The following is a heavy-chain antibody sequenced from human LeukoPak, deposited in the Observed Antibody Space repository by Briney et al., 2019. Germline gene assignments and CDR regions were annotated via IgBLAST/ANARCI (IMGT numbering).Heavy chain of an antibody. Sequence: ASVKVSCKASGYTFTSYGISWARQAPGQGLEWMGWISAYNGNTNYAQKLQGRVTMTTDTSTSTAYMELRSLRSDDTAVYYCARDQEGRYCSGGSCYAFDIWGQGTMVTVSS. V-gene: IGHV1-18*01. CDR3: ARDQEGRYCSGGSCYAFDI. CDR1: GYTFTSYG. J-gene: IGHJ3*02. D-gene: IGHD2-15*01. CDR2: ISAYNGNT.